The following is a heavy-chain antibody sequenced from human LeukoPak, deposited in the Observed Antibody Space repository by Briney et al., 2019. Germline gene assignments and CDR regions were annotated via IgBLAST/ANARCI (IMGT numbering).Heavy chain of an antibody. CDR2: MSVYNGNI. CDR3: ARDKYTYSKDSLDY. CDR1: GYPFTSYG. V-gene: IGHV1-18*01. D-gene: IGHD4-11*01. J-gene: IGHJ4*02. Sequence: ASVKVSCKASGYPFTSYGISWVRQAPGQGLEWMGWMSVYNGNINYAQKLQGRVTMTTDTSTSTAYMELRSLRSDDTAVYYCARDKYTYSKDSLDYWGQGTLVTVSS.